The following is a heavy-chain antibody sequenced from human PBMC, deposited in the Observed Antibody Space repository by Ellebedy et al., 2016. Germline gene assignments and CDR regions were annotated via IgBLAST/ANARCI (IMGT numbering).Heavy chain of an antibody. CDR3: ARDEMATIDY. J-gene: IGHJ4*02. Sequence: SETLSLTXTVSGGSISSSSYYWGWIRQPPGKGLEWIGSIYYSGSTYYNPSLKSRVTISVDTSKNQFSLKLSSVTAADTAVYYCARDEMATIDYWGQGTLVTVSS. CDR2: IYYSGST. CDR1: GGSISSSSYY. V-gene: IGHV4-39*07. D-gene: IGHD5-24*01.